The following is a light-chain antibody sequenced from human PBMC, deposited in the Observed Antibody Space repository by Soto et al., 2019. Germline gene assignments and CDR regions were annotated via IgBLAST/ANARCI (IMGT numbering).Light chain of an antibody. CDR1: SGHCSYI. J-gene: IGLJ3*02. CDR3: ETWDSNTHTV. Sequence: QSVLTQSSSASASLGSSVKLTCTLSSGHCSYIIAWHQQQTGKAPRDLMKLEGSGSYNKGSGVPDRFSGSSSGADRYLTISNLQFEDEADYYCETWDSNTHTVFGGGTKVTVL. CDR2: LEGSGSY. V-gene: IGLV4-60*02.